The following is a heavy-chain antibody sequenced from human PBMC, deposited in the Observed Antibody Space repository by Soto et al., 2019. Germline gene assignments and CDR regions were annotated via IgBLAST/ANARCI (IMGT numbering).Heavy chain of an antibody. CDR1: GGSISSGGYS. CDR3: TRGYYDSSGWKYYYYYGMDV. V-gene: IGHV4-30-2*01. D-gene: IGHD3-22*01. CDR2: IYHSGST. J-gene: IGHJ6*02. Sequence: SETLSLTCAASGGSISSGGYSWSWIRQPPXKGLEWIGYIYHSGSTYYNPSLKSRVTISVDRSKNQFSLKLSSVTAADTAVYYCTRGYYDSSGWKYYYYYGMDVWGQGTTVTVSS.